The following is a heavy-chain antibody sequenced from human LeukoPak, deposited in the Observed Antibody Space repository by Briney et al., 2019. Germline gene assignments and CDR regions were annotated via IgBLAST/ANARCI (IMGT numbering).Heavy chain of an antibody. Sequence: PSETLSLTCAVYGGSFSGYYWSWIRQPPGKGLEWIGEINHSGSTNYNPSLKSRVTISVDTSKNQFSLKLSSVTAADTAVYYCAREFGRRWLQSKGPFGYWGQGTLVTVSS. CDR2: INHSGST. CDR3: AREFGRRWLQSKGPFGY. CDR1: GGSFSGYY. D-gene: IGHD5-24*01. J-gene: IGHJ4*02. V-gene: IGHV4-34*01.